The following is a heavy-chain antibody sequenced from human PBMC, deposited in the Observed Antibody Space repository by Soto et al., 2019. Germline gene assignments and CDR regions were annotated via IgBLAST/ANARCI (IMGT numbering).Heavy chain of an antibody. CDR1: GYTFTSYY. CDR3: ASGYWFDE. CDR2: INPSGGST. D-gene: IGHD5-12*01. Sequence: ASVKVSCKASGYTFTSYYMHWVRQASGQGLEYMGIINPSGGSTTYAQKFQGRVMMTRDTSTSTVYMELSSLRSEDTAVYYCASGYWFDEWGPGTLVTVSS. V-gene: IGHV1-46*03. J-gene: IGHJ4*02.